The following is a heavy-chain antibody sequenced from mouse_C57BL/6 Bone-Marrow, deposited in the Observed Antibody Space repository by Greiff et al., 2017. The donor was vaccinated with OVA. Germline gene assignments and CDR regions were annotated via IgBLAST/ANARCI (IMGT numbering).Heavy chain of an antibody. D-gene: IGHD1-1*01. CDR1: GYTFTDYY. CDR2: INPNNGGT. V-gene: IGHV1-26*01. J-gene: IGHJ4*01. Sequence: EVQLQQSGPELVKPGASVKISCKASGYTFTDYYMNWVKQSHGKSLEWIGDINPNNGGTSYNQKFKGKATLTVDKSSSTAYMELRSLTSEDSAVYYCARCRFDYYGSSYEKDYYAMDYWGQGTSVTVSS. CDR3: ARCRFDYYGSSYEKDYYAMDY.